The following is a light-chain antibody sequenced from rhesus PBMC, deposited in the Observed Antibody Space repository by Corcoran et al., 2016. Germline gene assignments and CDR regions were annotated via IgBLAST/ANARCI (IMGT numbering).Light chain of an antibody. CDR3: QKRNSYPLT. V-gene: IGKV1-38*01. J-gene: IGKJ4*01. CDR1: QGISSY. Sequence: DIQLTQSPSFLSASVGDRVTITCRASQGISSYLAWYQQKPGKAPKLLINGASNLQSGVPARFSGSGSWTDFTLTISSLQPEDFAVYYCQKRNSYPLTFGGGTKVEIK. CDR2: GAS.